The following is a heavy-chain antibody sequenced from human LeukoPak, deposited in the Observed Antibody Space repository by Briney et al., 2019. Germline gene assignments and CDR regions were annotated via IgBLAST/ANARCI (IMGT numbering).Heavy chain of an antibody. CDR1: GGTFSSYA. V-gene: IGHV1-69*06. D-gene: IGHD3-16*01. CDR3: ARDTKRSRARWENLGIDP. Sequence: ASVKVSCKASGGTFSSYAISWVRQAPGQGLEWMGGIIPIFGTANYPQKFQGRVTITADKSTSTAYMELRSLRSDDTAVYYCARDTKRSRARWENLGIDPWGKGTTVTVSS. J-gene: IGHJ6*04. CDR2: IIPIFGTA.